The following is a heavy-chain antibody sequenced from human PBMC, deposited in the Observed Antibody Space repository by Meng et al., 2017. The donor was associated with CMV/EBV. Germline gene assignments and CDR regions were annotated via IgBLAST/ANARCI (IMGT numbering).Heavy chain of an antibody. J-gene: IGHJ6*02. V-gene: IGHV1-8*03. CDR2: MNPNSGNT. D-gene: IGHD3-10*01. CDR1: GYTFTSYD. Sequence: ASVKVSCKASGYTFTSYDINWVRQATGQGLEWMGWMNPNSGNTGYAQKFQGRVTITRNTSISTAYMELSSLRSDDTAVYYCARGGYGSGVPYGMDVWGQGTTVTVSS. CDR3: ARGGYGSGVPYGMDV.